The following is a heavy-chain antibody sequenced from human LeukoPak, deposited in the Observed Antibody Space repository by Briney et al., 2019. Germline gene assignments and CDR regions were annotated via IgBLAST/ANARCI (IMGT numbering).Heavy chain of an antibody. CDR1: GYTFIGYY. CDR2: INPNSGGT. CDR3: ARVWDCSGGSCHSGLDY. V-gene: IGHV1-2*02. J-gene: IGHJ4*02. Sequence: ASVKVSCKASGYTFIGYYMHWVRQAPGQGLEWMGWINPNSGGTNYAQKFQGRVTMTRDTSISTAYMELSRLRSDDTAVYYCARVWDCSGGSCHSGLDYWGQGTLVTVSS. D-gene: IGHD2-15*01.